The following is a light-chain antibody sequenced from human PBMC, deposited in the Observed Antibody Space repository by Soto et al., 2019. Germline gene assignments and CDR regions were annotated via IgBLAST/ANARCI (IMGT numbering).Light chain of an antibody. CDR2: DAS. CDR1: VAIGKY. J-gene: IGKJ2*01. V-gene: IGKV1-9*01. CDR3: QQLNGFPRYT. Sequence: DIQLTQSPSFLSASVGDRVTITCRASVAIGKYLAWYQQKAGKPPKLLVYDASTVQDGVPSRFTGSGSGTEFSLVISRLQPEDFATYYCQQLNGFPRYTFGQGTTVDI.